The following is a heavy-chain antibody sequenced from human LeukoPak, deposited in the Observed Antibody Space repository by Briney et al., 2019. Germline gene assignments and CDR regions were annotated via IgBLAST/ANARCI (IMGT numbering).Heavy chain of an antibody. CDR1: GGTFSSYA. CDR3: ARDPDGDYIYHFDY. J-gene: IGHJ4*02. D-gene: IGHD4-17*01. Sequence: ASVKVSCKASGGTFSSYAISWVRQAPGQGLEWMGRIIPILGIANYAQKFQGRVTITADKSTSTAYMELSSLRSEDTAVYYCARDPDGDYIYHFDYWGQGTLVTVSS. CDR2: IIPILGIA. V-gene: IGHV1-69*04.